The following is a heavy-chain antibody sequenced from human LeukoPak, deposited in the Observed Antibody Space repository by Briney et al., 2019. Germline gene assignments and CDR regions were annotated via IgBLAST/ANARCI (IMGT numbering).Heavy chain of an antibody. V-gene: IGHV6-1*01. CDR1: GDSVSSNSAA. CDR3: ARNLVRGVIRWYFDY. Sequence: SQTLSLTCALSGDSVSSNSAAWNWLRQSPSRGLEWLGRTYYRSKWYNDYAVSVKSRITINPDTSKNQFSLQLNSVTPEDTAVYYCARNLVRGVIRWYFDYWGQGTLVTVSS. D-gene: IGHD3-10*01. CDR2: TYYRSKWYN. J-gene: IGHJ4*02.